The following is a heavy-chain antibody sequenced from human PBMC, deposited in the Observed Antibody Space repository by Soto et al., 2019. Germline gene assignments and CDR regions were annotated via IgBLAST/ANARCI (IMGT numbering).Heavy chain of an antibody. CDR1: GYSIASGYY. Sequence: SETLSLTCAVSGYSIASGYYWAWIRQSPGKGLEWIGSIYHAGSVYYNPSLNSRVAVSLDTSKNHFSLKLTSVTAADAAVYYCARTFDYYGMDVWGQGTTVTVSS. V-gene: IGHV4-38-2*01. CDR3: ARTFDYYGMDV. J-gene: IGHJ6*02. CDR2: IYHAGSV.